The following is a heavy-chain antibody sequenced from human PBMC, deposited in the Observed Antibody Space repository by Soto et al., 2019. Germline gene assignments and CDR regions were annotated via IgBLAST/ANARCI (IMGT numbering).Heavy chain of an antibody. Sequence: PGGSLRLSCAASGFTFSNACMNWVRQAPGKGLEWVGRIKSKTDGGTTDYAAPVKGRFTISRDDSKNTLYLQMNSLKTEDTAVYYCTTDGGGDSSSWYWVGRRYFDYWGQGTLVTVSS. V-gene: IGHV3-15*07. CDR3: TTDGGGDSSSWYWVGRRYFDY. D-gene: IGHD6-13*01. J-gene: IGHJ4*02. CDR1: GFTFSNAC. CDR2: IKSKTDGGTT.